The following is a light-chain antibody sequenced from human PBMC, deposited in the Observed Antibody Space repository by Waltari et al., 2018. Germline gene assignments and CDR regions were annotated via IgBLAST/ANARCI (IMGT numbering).Light chain of an antibody. J-gene: IGLJ3*02. CDR1: SEHSSYA. CDR2: LNSDGRQ. V-gene: IGLV4-69*01. Sequence: QLVVTQSPSASASLGASVKLTCTLSSEHSSYAIPWHQQQPEKGPRYLMRLNSDGRQSKGDGIPDRFSGSSSGSERYLTISSLQSEDEADYYCQTWGTDMWVFGGGTKLTVL. CDR3: QTWGTDMWV.